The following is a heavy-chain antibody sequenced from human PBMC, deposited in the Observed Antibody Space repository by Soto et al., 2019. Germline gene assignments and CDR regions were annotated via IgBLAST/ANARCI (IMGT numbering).Heavy chain of an antibody. J-gene: IGHJ6*02. V-gene: IGHV5-51*01. D-gene: IGHD3-22*01. CDR1: GYSFTNYW. CDR3: ARQISDSRRYYYGMDV. CDR2: IYPGDSDT. Sequence: EESLKISCKGYGYSFTNYWIDWVRQMPGKGLEWLGIIYPGDSDTRYSPSFQGQVTISADKSISTAYLQWSSLKASDTAMYYCARQISDSRRYYYGMDVWGQGTTVTVSS.